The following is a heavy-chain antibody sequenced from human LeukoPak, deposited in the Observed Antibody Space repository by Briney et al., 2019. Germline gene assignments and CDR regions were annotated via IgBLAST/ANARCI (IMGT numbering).Heavy chain of an antibody. D-gene: IGHD6-19*01. Sequence: SSGTLSLTCTASGGSISSYCWSWIRQPPGKGLEWIGYIYYSGSTNYNPSHKSRITISVDTAKNQYSLKLSSVTAAATAVYYCARGRALAAFDYWGQGTLVTVSS. CDR2: IYYSGST. J-gene: IGHJ4*02. V-gene: IGHV4-59*08. CDR3: ARGRALAAFDY. CDR1: GGSISSYC.